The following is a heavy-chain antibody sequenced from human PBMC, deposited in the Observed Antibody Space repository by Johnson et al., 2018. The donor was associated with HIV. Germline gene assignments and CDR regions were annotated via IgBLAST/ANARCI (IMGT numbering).Heavy chain of an antibody. Sequence: VQLVESGGGVVQPGRSLRLSCAASGFTFSSYAMHWVRQAPGKGLEWVAVISYDGSNKYYADSVKGRFTISRDNSKNTLYLQMNSLRAEDTAVYYCAKLPGGQEAAFDIWGQGTMVTVSS. CDR3: AKLPGGQEAAFDI. D-gene: IGHD3-10*01. J-gene: IGHJ3*02. CDR1: GFTFSSYA. V-gene: IGHV3-30*04. CDR2: ISYDGSNK.